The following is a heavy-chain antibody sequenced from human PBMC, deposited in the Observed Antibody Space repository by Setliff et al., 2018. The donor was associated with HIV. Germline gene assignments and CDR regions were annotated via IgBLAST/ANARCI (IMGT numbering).Heavy chain of an antibody. V-gene: IGHV3-23*01. Sequence: GGSLRLSCVASGFGFPNYAMGWVRQAPGKGLEWVSSVSVSDGSTYYAEAVKGRFTISRENSKNTVFLEMSSLRAEDTAVYFCAKAIYGVVMDCFDSWGRGTLVTVSS. CDR1: GFGFPNYA. J-gene: IGHJ4*02. CDR3: AKAIYGVVMDCFDS. CDR2: VSVSDGST. D-gene: IGHD3-3*01.